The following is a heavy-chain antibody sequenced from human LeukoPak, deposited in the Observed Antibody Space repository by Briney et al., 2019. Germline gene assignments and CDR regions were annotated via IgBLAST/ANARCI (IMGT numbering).Heavy chain of an antibody. CDR1: GFTFDDYV. D-gene: IGHD2-2*01. CDR2: ISGDGDTT. V-gene: IGHV3-43*02. Sequence: GGSLRLSCAASGFTFDDYVMHWLRQAPGKGPEWVSLISGDGDTTYYADSVKGRFTTSRDNSKNSLYLQMNSLKTEDTALYYCAKDRDCSITSCYPDWFDPWGQGTLVTFSS. CDR3: AKDRDCSITSCYPDWFDP. J-gene: IGHJ5*02.